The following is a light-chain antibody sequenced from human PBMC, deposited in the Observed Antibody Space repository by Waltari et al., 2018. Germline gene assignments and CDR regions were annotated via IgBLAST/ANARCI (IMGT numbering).Light chain of an antibody. Sequence: DIVLTQSPDSLAVSLGERATINCKSSQSLLSSFNSKTYIAWYQQKPGQPPKLLINWACARGSGVPGRFSGSGSETDFTLTISSLQAEDVAVYYCHHYYIPPLTFGQGTRLEIK. V-gene: IGKV4-1*01. CDR3: HHYYIPPLT. CDR1: QSLLSSFNSKTY. J-gene: IGKJ5*01. CDR2: WAC.